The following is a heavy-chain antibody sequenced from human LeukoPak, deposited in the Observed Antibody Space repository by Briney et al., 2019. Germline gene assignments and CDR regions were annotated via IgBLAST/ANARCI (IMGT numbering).Heavy chain of an antibody. D-gene: IGHD6-13*01. CDR1: GGSISSYY. J-gene: IGHJ3*02. Sequence: SETLSLTCTVSGGSISSYYWSWIRQPPGKGLEWIGYIYYSGSTNYNPSPKSRVTISVDTSKNQFSLKLSSVTAADTAVYYCARHLLASSWSTGAYDAFDIWGQGTMVTVSS. CDR2: IYYSGST. CDR3: ARHLLASSWSTGAYDAFDI. V-gene: IGHV4-59*08.